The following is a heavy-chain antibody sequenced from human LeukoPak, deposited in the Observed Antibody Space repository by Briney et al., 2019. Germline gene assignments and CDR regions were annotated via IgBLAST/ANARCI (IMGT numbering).Heavy chain of an antibody. Sequence: QPVGSLRLSCAASRFTFNSYPKNWVPQAPGKGLEWVSTINGNGGSTDCADSGKCRFTISRDNSKNTLYLQMNSLRAEDTAVYDCAKVRGDSCSGGLCYSYYYYYGMDVWGQGTTVTVSS. CDR2: INGNGGST. CDR1: RFTFNSYP. J-gene: IGHJ6*02. D-gene: IGHD2-15*01. V-gene: IGHV3-23*01. CDR3: AKVRGDSCSGGLCYSYYYYYGMDV.